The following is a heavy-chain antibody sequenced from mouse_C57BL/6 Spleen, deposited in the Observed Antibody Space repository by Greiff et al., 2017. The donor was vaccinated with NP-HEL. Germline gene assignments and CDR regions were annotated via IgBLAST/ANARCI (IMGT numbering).Heavy chain of an antibody. V-gene: IGHV1-61*01. CDR1: GYTFTSYW. J-gene: IGHJ2*01. D-gene: IGHD1-1*01. CDR2: IYPSDSET. Sequence: VQLQESGAELVRPGSSVKLSCKASGYTFTSYWMDWVKQRPGQGLEWIGNIYPSDSETHYNQKFKDKATLTVDKSSSTAYMQLSSLTSEDSAVYYCARGITTVVAPDYWGQGTTLTVSS. CDR3: ARGITTVVAPDY.